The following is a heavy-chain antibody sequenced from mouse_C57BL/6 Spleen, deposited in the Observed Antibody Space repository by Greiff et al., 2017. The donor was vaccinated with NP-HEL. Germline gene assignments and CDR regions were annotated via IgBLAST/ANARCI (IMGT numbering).Heavy chain of an antibody. D-gene: IGHD1-1*01. CDR1: GYTFTSYW. Sequence: QVQLQQPGAELVKPGASVKLSCKASGYTFTSYWMHWVKQRPGRGLEWIGRIDPNSGGTKYNEKFKSKATLTVDKPSSTAYMQRSSLTSEDSAVYYCARTGHYYGSSLYAMDYWGQGTSVTVSS. CDR3: ARTGHYYGSSLYAMDY. CDR2: IDPNSGGT. J-gene: IGHJ4*01. V-gene: IGHV1-72*01.